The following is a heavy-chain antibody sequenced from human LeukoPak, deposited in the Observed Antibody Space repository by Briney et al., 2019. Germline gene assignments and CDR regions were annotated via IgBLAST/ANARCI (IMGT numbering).Heavy chain of an antibody. J-gene: IGHJ4*02. CDR3: ARGRYCSSTSRPEDY. CDR1: GFTFSSYS. CDR2: ISSSSSYI. Sequence: PGGSLRLSCAASGFTFSSYSMNWVRQAPGKGLEWVSSISSSSSYIYYADSVKGRFTISRDNAKNSLYLQMNSLRAEDTAVYYCARGRYCSSTSRPEDYWGQGTLVTVS. D-gene: IGHD2-2*01. V-gene: IGHV3-21*01.